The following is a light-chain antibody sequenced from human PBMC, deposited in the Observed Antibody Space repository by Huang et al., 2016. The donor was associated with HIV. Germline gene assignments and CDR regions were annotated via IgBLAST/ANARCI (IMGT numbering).Light chain of an antibody. J-gene: IGKJ4*02. Sequence: DIVMTQSPLSLPVTPGEPASISCRFSQSLLHSTGYTFLDWYLQKPGQSPQRLIYLASTRASGVPGRFSGSGSTTNFTLKISRVEAEDVGLFYCMQALQTPRTFGRGTKVEIK. CDR3: MQALQTPRT. CDR1: QSLLHSTGYTF. V-gene: IGKV2-28*01. CDR2: LAS.